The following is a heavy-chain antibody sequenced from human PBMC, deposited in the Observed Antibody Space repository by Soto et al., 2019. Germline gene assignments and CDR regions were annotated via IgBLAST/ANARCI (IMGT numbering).Heavy chain of an antibody. Sequence: EVQLLEAGGGLVQPGGSLRLSCAASGFTLRSSAMSWVRQAPGKGLEWVSAISSGGGNTFYADSVKGRFTISRDNSNNTLYLHMNSLRAGDTAVYYYVKDRVLPSGTQWGQGALVTVSS. J-gene: IGHJ4*02. CDR1: GFTLRSSA. D-gene: IGHD2-2*01. CDR3: VKDRVLPSGTQ. CDR2: ISSGGGNT. V-gene: IGHV3-23*01.